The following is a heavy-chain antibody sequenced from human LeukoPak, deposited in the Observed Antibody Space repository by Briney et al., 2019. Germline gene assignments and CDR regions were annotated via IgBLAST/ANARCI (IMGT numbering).Heavy chain of an antibody. Sequence: GGSLRLYCAAPGFTFSSYGMHWVRQAPGKGLEWVAFIRYDGSNKYYADSVKGRFTISRDNSKNTLYLQMNSLRAEDTAVYYCAKDFWSGYYTAPVFDYWGQGTLVTVSS. J-gene: IGHJ4*02. CDR1: GFTFSSYG. V-gene: IGHV3-30*02. CDR3: AKDFWSGYYTAPVFDY. CDR2: IRYDGSNK. D-gene: IGHD3-3*01.